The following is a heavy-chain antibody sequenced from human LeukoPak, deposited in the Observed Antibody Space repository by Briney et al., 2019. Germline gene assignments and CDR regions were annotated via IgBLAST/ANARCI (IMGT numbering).Heavy chain of an antibody. CDR3: AASIVADF. CDR2: IYSDGGT. Sequence: PGGSLRRSCAVSGFPVSGNYMNWVRQAPGKGLERVSLIYSDGGTYYADSVKGRFTISRDNSKNALYLQMNSPRTEDTAVYYCAASIVADFWGQGTLVTVSS. D-gene: IGHD5-12*01. V-gene: IGHV3-66*02. CDR1: GFPVSGNY. J-gene: IGHJ4*02.